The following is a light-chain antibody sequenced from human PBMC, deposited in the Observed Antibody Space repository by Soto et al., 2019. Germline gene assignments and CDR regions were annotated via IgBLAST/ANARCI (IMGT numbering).Light chain of an antibody. V-gene: IGLV2-14*01. CDR1: SSDVGGYDY. J-gene: IGLJ2*01. CDR2: DVT. Sequence: QSALTQPASVSGSPGQSITISCTGTSSDVGGYDYVSWYQQHPGKAPKLMIYDVTNRPSGVSNRFSGSKSGNTASLTISGVQAEDEADYFCSSYTTIGTYVLFGGGTKLTVL. CDR3: SSYTTIGTYVL.